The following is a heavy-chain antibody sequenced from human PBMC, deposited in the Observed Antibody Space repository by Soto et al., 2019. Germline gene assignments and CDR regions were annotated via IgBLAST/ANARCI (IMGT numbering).Heavy chain of an antibody. J-gene: IGHJ4*02. D-gene: IGHD1-20*01. Sequence: PGGSLRLSCAASGFTFNSYSMNWVRQAPGKGLEWVSYISSSSTTKYYTDSVKGRFTISRDNSKNTLYLQMDSLRAEDTAVYYCARGVTVGVTGPDYWGQGKLVTVSS. CDR2: ISSSSTTK. V-gene: IGHV3-48*01. CDR1: GFTFNSYS. CDR3: ARGVTVGVTGPDY.